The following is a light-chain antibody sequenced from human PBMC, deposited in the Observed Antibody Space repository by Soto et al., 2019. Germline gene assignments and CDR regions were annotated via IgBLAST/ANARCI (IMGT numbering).Light chain of an antibody. V-gene: IGLV4-69*01. CDR3: QTWDNGIVL. CDR2: VNSDGSH. CDR1: SGHSSYA. Sequence: QPVLTQSPSASASLGASVKLTCTLSSGHSSYAIAWHQQQPEKGPRFLMKVNSDGSHIKGDGIPDRFSGSSSGAERYLTISSLQSEDEADYYCQTWDNGIVLFGGGTKLTVL. J-gene: IGLJ3*02.